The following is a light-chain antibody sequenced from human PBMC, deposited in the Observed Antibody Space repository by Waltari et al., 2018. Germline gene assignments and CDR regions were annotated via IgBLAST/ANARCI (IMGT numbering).Light chain of an antibody. CDR3: QVWDSSSAHVV. J-gene: IGLJ2*01. Sequence: SYVLTQPPSVSVAPGKTARITCGGNNIGRNSVHWFHQKPGQPPVMVIYDDSDRPSGIPERFSGSNSGNTANLTISRVEAGDEADYYCQVWDSSSAHVVFGGGTKLTVL. V-gene: IGLV3-21*04. CDR1: NIGRNS. CDR2: DDS.